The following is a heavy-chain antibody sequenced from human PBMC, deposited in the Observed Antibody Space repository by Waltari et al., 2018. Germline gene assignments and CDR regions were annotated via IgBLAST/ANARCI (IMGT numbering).Heavy chain of an antibody. V-gene: IGHV3-7*01. CDR1: GFTFSSYW. CDR3: ARFYGGPQSWFDP. CDR2: IKQDGREK. J-gene: IGHJ5*02. Sequence: EVHLVESGGGLVQPGGSLRLSCAASGFTFSSYWMSWVRQAPGKGLEWVANIKQDGREKYYVDSVKGRFTISRDNAKNSLYLQMNSLRAEDTAVYYCARFYGGPQSWFDPWGQGTLVTVSS. D-gene: IGHD4-17*01.